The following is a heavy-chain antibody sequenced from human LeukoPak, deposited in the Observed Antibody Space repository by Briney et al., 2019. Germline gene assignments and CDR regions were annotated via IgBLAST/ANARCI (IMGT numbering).Heavy chain of an antibody. J-gene: IGHJ4*02. D-gene: IGHD2-8*01. CDR2: ISWNSGRI. CDR3: AKDMEGVGDF. V-gene: IGHV3-9*01. Sequence: GGSLRLSCIVSGFTLGDYAIYWVRQAPGKGLEWVSGISWNSGRIGYADSVKGRFTISRDNPKNTLYLQMNSLRAEDTAVYYCAKDMEGVGDFWGQGTLVTVSS. CDR1: GFTLGDYA.